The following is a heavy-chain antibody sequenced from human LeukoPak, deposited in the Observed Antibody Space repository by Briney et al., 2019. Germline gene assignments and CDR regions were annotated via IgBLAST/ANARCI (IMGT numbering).Heavy chain of an antibody. CDR2: ISYDGSNK. J-gene: IGHJ4*02. D-gene: IGHD6-13*01. CDR3: VKGRISEDGLDF. CDR1: GFTFSSYG. V-gene: IGHV3-30*18. Sequence: PGGSLRLSCAASGFTFSSYGMHWVRQAPGKGLEWVAVISYDGSNKYYADSVKGRFTISRDNSKNMLYLQMNSLRAEDTAVYYCVKGRISEDGLDFWGQGTLVTVSS.